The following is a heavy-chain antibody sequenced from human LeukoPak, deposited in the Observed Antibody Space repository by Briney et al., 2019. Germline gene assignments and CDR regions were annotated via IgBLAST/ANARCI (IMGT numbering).Heavy chain of an antibody. V-gene: IGHV3-23*01. CDR3: ATRISDY. CDR1: GFTFTNYA. D-gene: IGHD4-23*01. Sequence: GGSLRLSCAASGFTFTNYAMNWVRQAPGKGLEWVSAISGNGDSTYYADSVKGRFTISRDNSKNTLYLQMNSLRAEDTAIYYCATRISDYWGQGTLVTVSS. J-gene: IGHJ4*02. CDR2: ISGNGDST.